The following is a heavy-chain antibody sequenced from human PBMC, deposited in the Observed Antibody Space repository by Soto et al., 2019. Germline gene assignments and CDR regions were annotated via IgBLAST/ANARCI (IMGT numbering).Heavy chain of an antibody. J-gene: IGHJ6*02. CDR1: GFTFRSYA. V-gene: IGHV3-23*01. D-gene: IGHD4-4*01. CDR2: IRGSGGST. Sequence: EVQLLESGGGLVQPGGSLRLSCAASGFTFRSYAMSWVRQAPGKGLEWVSGIRGSGGSTFNADSVKGRFTISRDNSKNTRTLQMNSLRAEDTAVYYGAKTTVTTRDWGSPYDVYGMDVWGQGTTVTVSS. CDR3: AKTTVTTRDWGSPYDVYGMDV.